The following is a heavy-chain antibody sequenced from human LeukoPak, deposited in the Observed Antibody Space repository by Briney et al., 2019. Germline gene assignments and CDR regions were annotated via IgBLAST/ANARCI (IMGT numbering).Heavy chain of an antibody. CDR3: ARMAGGSSSREFVYYYYYMDV. D-gene: IGHD2-2*01. CDR2: MSPNSGNT. CDR1: GYTITSYD. J-gene: IGHJ6*03. Sequence: ASVKVSCKASGYTITSYDINWVRKATGQGLEWMGWMSPNSGNTGYAQKFQGRVTMTRNSSISTAYMELSSLRSEDTGVYYCARMAGGSSSREFVYYYYYMDVWGKGTTVTVSS. V-gene: IGHV1-8*01.